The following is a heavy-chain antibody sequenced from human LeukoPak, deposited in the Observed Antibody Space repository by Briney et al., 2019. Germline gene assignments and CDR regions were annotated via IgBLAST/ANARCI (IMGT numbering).Heavy chain of an antibody. D-gene: IGHD3-22*01. CDR3: ARIGGYYDSGVYDSHGIDK. Sequence: GASVKVSCKTSGYTFIDYYLHWLRQAPGQGLEWMGWVNPHSGTTTYAQQFQGRVTMTRDTATNTVHMELTSLRSDDTALYFCARIGGYYDSGVYDSHGIDKWGQGTMVIVSS. CDR1: GYTFIDYY. V-gene: IGHV1-2*02. CDR2: VNPHSGTT. J-gene: IGHJ3*02.